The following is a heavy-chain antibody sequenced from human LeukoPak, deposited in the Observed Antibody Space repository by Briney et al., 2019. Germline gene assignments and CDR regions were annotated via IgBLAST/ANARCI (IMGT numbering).Heavy chain of an antibody. CDR1: GLIFSDAW. V-gene: IGHV3-15*01. Sequence: GGSLRLSCAVSGLIFSDAWLSWVRQAPGKGLEWVGRIKSKADGEATEYATPMKGRFTVSRDDSSNTLFPQMSSLEIEDTAVYYCATDDVRGSHWGQGTLVTVSS. CDR3: ATDDVRGSH. CDR2: IKSKADGEAT. D-gene: IGHD3-10*02. J-gene: IGHJ4*02.